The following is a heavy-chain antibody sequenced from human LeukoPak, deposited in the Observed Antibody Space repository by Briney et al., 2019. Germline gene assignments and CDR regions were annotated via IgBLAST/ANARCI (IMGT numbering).Heavy chain of an antibody. CDR3: ARAGSISWYDY. Sequence: GGSLRLSCAASGFTFSTFTMHWVRQAPGKGLNLVAVISYDGSNEYYADSVKGRFTISRDNSRNTLDLQMNSLRPEDTAVYYCARAGSISWYDYWGQGTLVTVSS. J-gene: IGHJ4*02. D-gene: IGHD6-13*01. CDR2: ISYDGSNE. V-gene: IGHV3-30*04. CDR1: GFTFSTFT.